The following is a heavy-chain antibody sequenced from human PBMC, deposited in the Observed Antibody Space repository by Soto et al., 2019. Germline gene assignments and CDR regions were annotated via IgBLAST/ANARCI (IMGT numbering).Heavy chain of an antibody. J-gene: IGHJ4*02. V-gene: IGHV3-7*01. CDR2: IKQDGSEK. Sequence: EVQLVESGGGLVQPGGSLRLSCAASGFTFSSYWMSWVRQAPGKGLEWLANIKQDGSEKYYVDSVKVRFTNARYNAKNTMYLQMNSMRAEDKAVYYCARGQRDLYYDFWSGPIPDYWGQGTLVTVSS. CDR1: GFTFSSYW. D-gene: IGHD3-3*01. CDR3: ARGQRDLYYDFWSGPIPDY.